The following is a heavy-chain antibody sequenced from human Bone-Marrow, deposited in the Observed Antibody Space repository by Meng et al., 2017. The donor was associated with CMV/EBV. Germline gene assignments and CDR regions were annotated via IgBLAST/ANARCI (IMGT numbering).Heavy chain of an antibody. CDR1: GFTFSSYS. CDR2: ISSSSSYI. Sequence: GESLKISCAASGFTFSSYSMNWVRQAPGKGLEWVSSISSSSSYIYYADSVKGRFTISRDNAKNSLYLQMNSLRAEDTAVYYCAKDRTPRQSNSYRGDYYCGVGVWGQGTTVTVSS. V-gene: IGHV3-21*01. D-gene: IGHD6-6*01. J-gene: IGHJ6*02. CDR3: AKDRTPRQSNSYRGDYYCGVGV.